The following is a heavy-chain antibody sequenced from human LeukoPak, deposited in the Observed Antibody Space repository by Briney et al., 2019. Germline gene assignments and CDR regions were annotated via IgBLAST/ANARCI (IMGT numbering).Heavy chain of an antibody. J-gene: IGHJ4*02. V-gene: IGHV3-33*01. D-gene: IGHD3-22*01. Sequence: GGSLRLSCAASGFTFSSYGMHWVRQAPGKGLEWVAVIWCDGSNKYYADSVKGRFTISRDNSKNTLYLQMNSLGAEDTAVYYCARGGTYDSSGYPDYWGQGTLVTVSS. CDR3: ARGGTYDSSGYPDY. CDR2: IWCDGSNK. CDR1: GFTFSSYG.